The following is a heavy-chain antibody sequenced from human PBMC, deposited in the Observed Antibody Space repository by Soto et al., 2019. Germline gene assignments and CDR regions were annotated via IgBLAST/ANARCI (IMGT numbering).Heavy chain of an antibody. CDR1: GFTVSSNY. CDR3: ARDGNDYYYGMDV. J-gene: IGHJ6*02. CDR2: IYSGGST. D-gene: IGHD2-15*01. Sequence: GSLRLSCAASGFTVSSNYMSRVRQAPGKGLEWVSVIYSGGSTYYADSVKGRFTISRDNSKNTLYLQMNGLRAEDTAVYYCARDGNDYYYGMDVWGQGTTVTVSS. V-gene: IGHV3-53*01.